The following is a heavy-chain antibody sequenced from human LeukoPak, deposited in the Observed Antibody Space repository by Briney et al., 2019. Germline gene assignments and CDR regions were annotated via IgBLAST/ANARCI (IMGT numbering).Heavy chain of an antibody. CDR1: GFSLPTGVA. J-gene: IGHJ4*02. CDR3: AQRRRYCIGGTCAYNFDQ. D-gene: IGHD2-15*01. CDR2: TFWDDEK. Sequence: SGPTLVKPPQTLTLTCTFSGFSLPTGVAVAWIRPPPGKALEWIALTFWDDEKRYSSSLESRLTITKYTSRNQAVLTMTNVDPADTATYFCAQRRRYCIGGTCAYNFDQWGQGVLVTVSS. V-gene: IGHV2-5*02.